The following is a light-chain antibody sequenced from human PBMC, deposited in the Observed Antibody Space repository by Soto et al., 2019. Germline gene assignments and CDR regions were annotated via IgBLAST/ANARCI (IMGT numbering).Light chain of an antibody. V-gene: IGKV1-39*01. CDR2: AAS. J-gene: IGKJ2*01. Sequence: DIQMTQSPSSLSASVGDRVTITCRASQSISSYLNWYQQKPGKAPKLLIYAASSLQSGVPARFSGSGSGTDFTLIISSLQPEDFATYYCQQSYSTPQYTFGPGTKLEIK. CDR1: QSISSY. CDR3: QQSYSTPQYT.